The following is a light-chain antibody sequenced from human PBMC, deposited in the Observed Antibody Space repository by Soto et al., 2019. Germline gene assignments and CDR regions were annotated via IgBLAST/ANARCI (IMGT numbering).Light chain of an antibody. CDR3: QSYDNSLSGSYV. Sequence: VLTQPPSVSGAPGQRVTISCTGSSSNIGAGYDVHWYQQLPGTAPKLLIYGNSNRPSGVPDRFSGSKSGTSASLAITGLQAEDEADYYCQSYDNSLSGSYVFGTGTKVTVL. CDR1: SSNIGAGYD. J-gene: IGLJ1*01. V-gene: IGLV1-40*01. CDR2: GNS.